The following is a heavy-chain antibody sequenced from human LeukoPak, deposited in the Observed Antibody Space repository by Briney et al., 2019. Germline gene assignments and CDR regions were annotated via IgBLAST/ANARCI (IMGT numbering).Heavy chain of an antibody. Sequence: ASVKVSCKASGYTFTNYHMHWVRQAPGQGLEWMGMINPSGGNTRYEQKFQGRVTMTRDTSTSTVYMELSSLRSEDTAVYYCARLYYGGNGDDAFDIWGQGTMVTVSS. J-gene: IGHJ3*02. CDR2: INPSGGNT. CDR1: GYTFTNYH. CDR3: ARLYYGGNGDDAFDI. D-gene: IGHD4-23*01. V-gene: IGHV1-46*01.